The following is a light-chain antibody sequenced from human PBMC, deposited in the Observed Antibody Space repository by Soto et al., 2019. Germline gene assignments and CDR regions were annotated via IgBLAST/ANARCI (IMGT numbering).Light chain of an antibody. V-gene: IGKV3D-20*01. Sequence: EIVLKQSAGTLSLSQGERATLSCRASQSVSNSYLAWYQHRPGLAPRLLIHDASSRATGIPDRFSGTKSGTDFTLTIRRLEPEDAAVDYCQQYGSSPITFGQGTRLEIK. CDR2: DAS. CDR3: QQYGSSPIT. J-gene: IGKJ5*01. CDR1: QSVSNSY.